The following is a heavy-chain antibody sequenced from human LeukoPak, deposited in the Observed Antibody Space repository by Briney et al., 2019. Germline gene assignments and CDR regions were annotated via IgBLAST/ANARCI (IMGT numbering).Heavy chain of an antibody. CDR3: ARDVREYYYDSSGYYHEAFDI. V-gene: IGHV4-4*07. D-gene: IGHD3-22*01. CDR1: GGSISSYY. CDR2: IYTSGST. J-gene: IGHJ3*02. Sequence: SETLSLTCTVSGGSISSYYWSWIRQPAEKGLEWIGRIYTSGSTNYNPSLKSRVTISVDKSKNQFSLKLSSVTAADTAVYYCARDVREYYYDSSGYYHEAFDIWGQGTMVTVSS.